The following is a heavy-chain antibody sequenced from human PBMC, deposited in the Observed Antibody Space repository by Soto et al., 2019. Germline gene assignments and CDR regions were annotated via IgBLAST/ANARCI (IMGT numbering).Heavy chain of an antibody. Sequence: SETLSLTCTVSGDSISTFYLSWVRQTAGKGLEWIGRIYISGSTNYNPSLKNRVTMSVDTSKKQFSLKLSSVTAADTAVYYCARLKPMVVVSWYFDLWGRGTLVTVSS. CDR1: GDSISTFY. D-gene: IGHD2-8*01. J-gene: IGHJ2*01. CDR3: ARLKPMVVVSWYFDL. CDR2: IYISGST. V-gene: IGHV4-4*07.